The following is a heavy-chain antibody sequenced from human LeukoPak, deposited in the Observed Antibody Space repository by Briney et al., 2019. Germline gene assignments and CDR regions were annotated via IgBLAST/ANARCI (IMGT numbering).Heavy chain of an antibody. Sequence: PSETLSLTCTVSGCSISSCSYYWGWIRQPPGKGLEWIGSIYYSGGTYFKPSLKSRVTISVDTSKNQFFLKLSSVTAADTAVYYCARGPRITMIVVVDWGQGTLVTVSS. CDR1: GCSISSCSYY. CDR2: IYYSGGT. V-gene: IGHV4-39*01. D-gene: IGHD3-22*01. CDR3: ARGPRITMIVVVD. J-gene: IGHJ4*02.